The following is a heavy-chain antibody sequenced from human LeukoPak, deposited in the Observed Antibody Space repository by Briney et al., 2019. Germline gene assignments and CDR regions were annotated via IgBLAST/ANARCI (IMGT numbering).Heavy chain of an antibody. V-gene: IGHV1-2*02. CDR1: GYTFTGYY. D-gene: IGHD3-10*01. J-gene: IGHJ5*02. CDR3: ARDLSSGRGSWFDP. CDR2: INPNSGGT. Sequence: GASVKVSCKASGYTFTGYYMHWVRQAPGQGLEWMGWINPNSGGTNYAQKFQGRVTMTRDTSIGTAYMELSRLRSDDTAVYYCARDLSSGRGSWFDPWGQGTLVTVSS.